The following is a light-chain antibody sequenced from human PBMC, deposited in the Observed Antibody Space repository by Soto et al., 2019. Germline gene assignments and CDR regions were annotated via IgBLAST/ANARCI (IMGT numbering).Light chain of an antibody. V-gene: IGKV1-33*01. CDR1: QDISNY. J-gene: IGKJ4*01. CDR2: DAS. CDR3: QQYDNRPPT. Sequence: DIQMTQSPSSLSASVGDRVTITCQASQDISNYLNWYQQKPGKAPKLLIYDASNLETGVPSRFSGSGSGTDFTFNISSLQPEDIATYYCQQYDNRPPTFGGGTQVEIK.